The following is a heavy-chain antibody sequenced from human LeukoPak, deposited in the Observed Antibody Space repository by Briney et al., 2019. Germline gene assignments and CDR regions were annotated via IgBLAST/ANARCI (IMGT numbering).Heavy chain of an antibody. CDR3: ARGVPWSHYYYYYGMDV. J-gene: IGHJ6*02. CDR2: IYYSGST. CDR1: GGSISSYY. Sequence: SETLSLTCTVSGGSISSYYWSWIRQPPGKGLEWIGYIYYSGSTNYNPSLKSRVTISVDMSKNQFSLKLSSVTAADTAVYYCARGVPWSHYYYYYGMDVWGQGTTVTVSS. D-gene: IGHD1-26*01. V-gene: IGHV4-59*01.